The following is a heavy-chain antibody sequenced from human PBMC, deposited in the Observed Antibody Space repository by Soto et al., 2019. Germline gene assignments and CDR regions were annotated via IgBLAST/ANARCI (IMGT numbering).Heavy chain of an antibody. CDR3: ARGGEPIDY. CDR1: GYTFTSYA. D-gene: IGHD2-21*01. CDR2: INAGNGYT. Sequence: QVQLVQSGAEEKKPGASVKVSCKASGYTFTSYAMHWVRQAPGQRLEWMGWINAGNGYTKYSQKFQGRVTITRDTSASTAYMELSSLRSADTAVYYCARGGEPIDYWGQGTLVTVSS. V-gene: IGHV1-3*05. J-gene: IGHJ4*02.